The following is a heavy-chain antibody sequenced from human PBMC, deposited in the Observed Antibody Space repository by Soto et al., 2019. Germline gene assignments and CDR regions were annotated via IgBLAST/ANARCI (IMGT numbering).Heavy chain of an antibody. CDR1: GFTFSTYW. V-gene: IGHV3-74*01. CDR3: ARAPYPVFDC. J-gene: IGHJ4*02. CDR2: INSDGSTT. Sequence: GGSLRLSCAASGFTFSTYWMHWVRQAPGKGLVWVSRINSDGSTTSYADSVKGRFTISRDNAKKTLYLQMSSLRAEDTAVYYCARAPYPVFDCWGRGTLVTVSS.